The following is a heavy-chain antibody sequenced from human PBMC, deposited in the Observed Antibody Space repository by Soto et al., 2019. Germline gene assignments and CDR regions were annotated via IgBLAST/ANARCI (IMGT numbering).Heavy chain of an antibody. Sequence: PGASLKISCNVSGRTFINHWIAGVRQMPGKGLEWMGIIYPGDSDARYSPSFAGQVTISVDKSITTAYLHWSSLESSDSAVYYCARKGDMAATPADAFDIWGQGTLVTVSS. J-gene: IGHJ3*02. D-gene: IGHD6-19*01. CDR2: IYPGDSDA. CDR3: ARKGDMAATPADAFDI. CDR1: GRTFINHW. V-gene: IGHV5-51*01.